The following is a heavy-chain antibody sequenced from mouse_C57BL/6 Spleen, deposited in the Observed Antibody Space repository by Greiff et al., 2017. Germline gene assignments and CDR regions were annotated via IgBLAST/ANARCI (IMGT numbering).Heavy chain of an antibody. Sequence: QVQLMESGPELVKPGASVKISCKASGYAFSSSWMNWVKQRPGKGLEWIGRIYPGDGDTDYNGKFKGKATLTADKSSSTAYMQLSSLTSEDSAVYFCARDGYDVDCFDCWGQGTTLTVSS. CDR2: IYPGDGDT. D-gene: IGHD2-2*01. CDR1: GYAFSSSW. J-gene: IGHJ2*01. V-gene: IGHV1-82*01. CDR3: ARDGYDVDCFDC.